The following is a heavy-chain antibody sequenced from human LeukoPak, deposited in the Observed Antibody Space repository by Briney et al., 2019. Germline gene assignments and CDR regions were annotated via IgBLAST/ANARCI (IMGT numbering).Heavy chain of an antibody. CDR3: ARFPGSYLSGYYYMDV. J-gene: IGHJ6*03. D-gene: IGHD3-10*01. CDR1: GDSVSSNSAA. CDR2: TYYRSKWYN. Sequence: SQTLSLTCAISGDSVSSNSAAWNWIRQSPSRGLEWLGRTYYRSKWYNDYAVSVKSRITINPDTSKNQFSLQLNSVTPEDTAVYYCARFPGSYLSGYYYMDVWGKGTTVTISS. V-gene: IGHV6-1*01.